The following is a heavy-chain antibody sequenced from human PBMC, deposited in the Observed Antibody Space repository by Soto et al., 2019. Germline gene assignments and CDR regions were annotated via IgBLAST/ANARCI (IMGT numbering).Heavy chain of an antibody. V-gene: IGHV5-51*01. J-gene: IGHJ6*02. CDR3: ATPGGFGMDV. D-gene: IGHD5-12*01. Sequence: GESLKISCQGSGYNFATHWIGWVRHKAGKGLEWMGIIFPGDAETGYSPSFQGHITISADKSISTAYLRWSSLKASDTGMYYCATPGGFGMDVWGQGTTVTVSS. CDR1: GYNFATHW. CDR2: IFPGDAET.